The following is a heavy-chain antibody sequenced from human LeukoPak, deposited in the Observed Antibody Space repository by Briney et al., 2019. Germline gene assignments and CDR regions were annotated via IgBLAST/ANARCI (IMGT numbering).Heavy chain of an antibody. J-gene: IGHJ5*02. V-gene: IGHV4-34*01. CDR2: INHSGST. CDR3: ARDYGDYAVNWFDP. Sequence: PSETLSLTCAVYGGSFSGYYWSWIRQPPGKGLEWIGEINHSGSTNYNPSLKSRVTISVDTSKNQFSLKLSSVTAADTAVYYCARDYGDYAVNWFDPWGQETLVTVSS. CDR1: GGSFSGYY. D-gene: IGHD4-17*01.